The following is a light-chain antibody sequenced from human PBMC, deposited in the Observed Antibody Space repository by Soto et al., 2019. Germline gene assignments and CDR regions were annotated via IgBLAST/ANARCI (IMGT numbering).Light chain of an antibody. Sequence: EIVLPQSPATLSLSPGERATLSCRASQSVSSYLAWYQQKPGQAPRLLIYDASNRATGIPARFSGSGSGTDFTLPISSLEPEDFAVYYCQQRSNWPPALTFGGGTKVEIK. CDR2: DAS. CDR3: QQRSNWPPALT. V-gene: IGKV3-11*01. J-gene: IGKJ4*01. CDR1: QSVSSY.